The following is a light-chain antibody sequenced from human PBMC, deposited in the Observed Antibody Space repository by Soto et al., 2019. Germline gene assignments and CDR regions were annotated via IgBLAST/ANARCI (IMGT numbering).Light chain of an antibody. V-gene: IGKV3-11*01. J-gene: IGKJ4*01. Sequence: EIVLTQSAATLSWSAGERATLSWRASPSVTNFLAWYQQKPGQAPRLLIYGAFNRATGIPARFSGSGSGTDFTLTISRLEPEDFAVYYCQQRRNLLSFGGGTKVDIK. CDR3: QQRRNLLS. CDR1: PSVTNF. CDR2: GAF.